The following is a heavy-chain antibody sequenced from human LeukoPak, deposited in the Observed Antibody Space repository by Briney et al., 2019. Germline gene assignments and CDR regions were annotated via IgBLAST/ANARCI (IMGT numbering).Heavy chain of an antibody. D-gene: IGHD1-26*01. Sequence: ASVKVSCKASGYTFTGYYMHWVRQAPGQGLEWMGWINPNSGGTNYAQKFQGRVTMARDTSISTAYMELSRLRSDDTAVYYCAREGGSYHKLDYWGQGTLVTVSS. CDR1: GYTFTGYY. J-gene: IGHJ4*02. CDR3: AREGGSYHKLDY. CDR2: INPNSGGT. V-gene: IGHV1-2*02.